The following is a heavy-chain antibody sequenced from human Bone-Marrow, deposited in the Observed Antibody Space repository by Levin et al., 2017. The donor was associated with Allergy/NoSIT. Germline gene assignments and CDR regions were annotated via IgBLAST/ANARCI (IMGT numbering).Heavy chain of an antibody. J-gene: IGHJ4*02. CDR1: GFTFSSYS. CDR2: ISSSSSYI. CDR3: ARDDGSTTFDY. V-gene: IGHV3-21*01. Sequence: GESLKISCAASGFTFSSYSMNWVRQAPGKGLEWVSSISSSSSYIYYADSVKGRFTISRDNAKISLYLQMNSLRAEDTAVYYCARDDGSTTFDYWGQGTLVTVSS. D-gene: IGHD2-2*01.